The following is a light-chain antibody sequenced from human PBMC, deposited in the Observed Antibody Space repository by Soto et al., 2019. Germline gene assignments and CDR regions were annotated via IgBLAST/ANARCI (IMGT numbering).Light chain of an antibody. CDR3: QQYGSSSTWT. Sequence: EIVLTQSPGTLSLSPGERATLSCRASQSVSSAYLAWYQHKPGQPPTLLIYAASSRVTGIPDRFSRSGSGTDVALTISSREPEDFAVYYCQQYGSSSTWTFGPGTRVEIQ. J-gene: IGKJ1*01. V-gene: IGKV3-20*01. CDR2: AAS. CDR1: QSVSSAY.